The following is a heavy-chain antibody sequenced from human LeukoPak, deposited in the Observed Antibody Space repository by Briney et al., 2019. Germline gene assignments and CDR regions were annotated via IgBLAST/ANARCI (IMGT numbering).Heavy chain of an antibody. D-gene: IGHD3-9*01. CDR3: ARVSGLSSYYDILTGYYRGESQGYYFDY. CDR1: GFTFSSYE. Sequence: GGSLRLSCAASGFTFSSYEMNWVRQAPGKGLEWVSYISSSGSTIYYADSVKGRFNISRDNAKNSLYLQMNSLRAEDTAVHYCARVSGLSSYYDILTGYYRGESQGYYFDYWGQGTLVTVSS. CDR2: ISSSGSTI. J-gene: IGHJ4*02. V-gene: IGHV3-48*03.